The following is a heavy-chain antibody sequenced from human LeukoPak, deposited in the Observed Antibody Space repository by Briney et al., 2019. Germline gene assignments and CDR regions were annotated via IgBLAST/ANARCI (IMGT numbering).Heavy chain of an antibody. CDR1: GFTFSTYA. V-gene: IGHV3-23*01. J-gene: IGHJ5*02. CDR2: ISGSGDST. D-gene: IGHD1-26*01. Sequence: PGGSLRLSCAASGFTFSTYAVTWVRQAPGKGLEWVSTISGSGDSTYYADSVKGRFTISGDYSKDTLYLQMSSVRVDDTAVYYCARVEWELDRGWFDPWGQGTLVTVSS. CDR3: ARVEWELDRGWFDP.